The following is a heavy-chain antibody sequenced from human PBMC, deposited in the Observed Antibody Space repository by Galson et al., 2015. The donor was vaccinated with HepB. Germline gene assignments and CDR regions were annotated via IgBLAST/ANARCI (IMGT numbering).Heavy chain of an antibody. Sequence: SLRLSCAASGFTFSSYWMSWVRQAPGKGLEWVANIKQDGSEKYYVDSVKGRFTISRDNAKNSLYLQMNSLRAEDTAVYYCARDGVFGVPRGYFDLWGHGTLVTVSS. CDR1: GFTFSSYW. CDR3: ARDGVFGVPRGYFDL. D-gene: IGHD3-3*01. V-gene: IGHV3-7*01. J-gene: IGHJ2*01. CDR2: IKQDGSEK.